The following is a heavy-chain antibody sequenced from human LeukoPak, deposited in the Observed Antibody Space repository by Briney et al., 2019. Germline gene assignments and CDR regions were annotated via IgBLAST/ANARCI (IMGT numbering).Heavy chain of an antibody. D-gene: IGHD2-2*01. J-gene: IGHJ4*02. CDR1: GFTFSSYA. V-gene: IGHV3-23*01. CDR3: AKGDCSSTSCRSYGFDY. Sequence: PGGSLRLSCAASGFTFSSYAMSWVRQAPGKGLEWVSAISGSGGSTYYADSVKGRFTISRDNSKNTLYLQMNSLRAEDTAVYYCAKGDCSSTSCRSYGFDYWGQGTLVTVSS. CDR2: ISGSGGST.